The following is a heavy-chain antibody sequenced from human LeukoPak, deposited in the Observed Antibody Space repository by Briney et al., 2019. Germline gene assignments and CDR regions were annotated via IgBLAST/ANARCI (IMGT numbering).Heavy chain of an antibody. J-gene: IGHJ4*02. CDR2: IYYSGST. CDR1: GGSISSYY. V-gene: IGHV4-59*01. Sequence: SETLSLTCTVSGGSISSYYWSWIRQPPGKGLEWIGYIYYSGSTNYNPSLKSRVTISVDTSKNQFSLKLSSVTAADTAVYYCARDQGGYSYKRAFDYWGQGTLVTVSS. D-gene: IGHD5-18*01. CDR3: ARDQGGYSYKRAFDY.